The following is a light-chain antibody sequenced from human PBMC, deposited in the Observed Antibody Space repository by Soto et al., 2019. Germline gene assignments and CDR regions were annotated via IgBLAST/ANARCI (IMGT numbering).Light chain of an antibody. J-gene: IGKJ1*01. V-gene: IGKV1-5*01. Sequence: DIQMTQSPSTLSASVGERVTLTCRASESISSWLAWYQQKPGKAPKLLIYDASSLESGVPSRFSGSGSGTEFTLTISSLQPDDFATYYCQQYNSYAWTFGQGTKVEIK. CDR3: QQYNSYAWT. CDR1: ESISSW. CDR2: DAS.